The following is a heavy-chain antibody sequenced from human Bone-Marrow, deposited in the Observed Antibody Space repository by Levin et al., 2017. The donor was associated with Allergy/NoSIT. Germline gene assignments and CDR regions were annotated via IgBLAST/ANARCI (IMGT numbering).Heavy chain of an antibody. J-gene: IGHJ4*02. D-gene: IGHD2-15*01. Sequence: AGESLKISCAASGFTLSNYVMSWVRQAPGKGLYWVSSVSGSGYTTYYADSVKGQFTISRDNSKNTLHLQLNSLTAEDTAVYFCAKHGGSRYCSGGSCYRAPVDYWGQGALVTVSS. V-gene: IGHV3-23*01. CDR1: GFTLSNYV. CDR2: VSGSGYTT. CDR3: AKHGGSRYCSGGSCYRAPVDY.